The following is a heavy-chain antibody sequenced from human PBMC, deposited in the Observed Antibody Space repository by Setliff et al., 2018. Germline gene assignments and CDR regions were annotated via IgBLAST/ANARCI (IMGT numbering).Heavy chain of an antibody. D-gene: IGHD1-26*01. CDR1: GDTSTTYA. J-gene: IGHJ4*02. V-gene: IGHV1-3*01. CDR3: ARGDVYSGSYYHFDY. Sequence: ASVKVSCKASGDTSTTYAIHWVRQAPGQGLEWMGWINAGNGNIRYSQNFQGRVTITRDTPASTAYMELSSLTSEDTAIYYCARGDVYSGSYYHFDYWGQGTLVTVSS. CDR2: INAGNGNI.